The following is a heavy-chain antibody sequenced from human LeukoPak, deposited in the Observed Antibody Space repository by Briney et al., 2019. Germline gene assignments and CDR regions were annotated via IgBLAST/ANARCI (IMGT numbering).Heavy chain of an antibody. J-gene: IGHJ4*02. CDR1: GFTFSSYA. V-gene: IGHV3-23*01. CDR2: ISGSGGST. CDR3: ARVFPPDFWSGYYYDY. Sequence: GGSLRLSCAASGFTFSSYAMSWVRQAPGKGLEWVSAISGSGGSTYYADSVKGRFTISRDNSKNTLYLQMNSLRAEDTAVYYCARVFPPDFWSGYYYDYWGQGTLVTVSS. D-gene: IGHD3-3*01.